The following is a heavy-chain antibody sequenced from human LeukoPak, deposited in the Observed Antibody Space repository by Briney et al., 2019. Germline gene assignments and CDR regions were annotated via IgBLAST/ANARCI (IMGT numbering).Heavy chain of an antibody. V-gene: IGHV4-39*07. CDR3: ARPRRKYSSGSNWFDP. CDR2: IYYSGST. Sequence: PSETLSLTCTVSGGSISSSSYYWGWIRQPPGKGLEWIGSIYYSGSTYYNPSLKSRVTISVDTSKNQFSLKLSSVTAADTAVYYCARPRRKYSSGSNWFDPWGQGTLVTVSS. D-gene: IGHD6-19*01. J-gene: IGHJ5*02. CDR1: GGSISSSSYY.